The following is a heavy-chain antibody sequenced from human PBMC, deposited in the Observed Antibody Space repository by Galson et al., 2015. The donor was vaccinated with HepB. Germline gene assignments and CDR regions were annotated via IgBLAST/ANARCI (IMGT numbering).Heavy chain of an antibody. J-gene: IGHJ4*02. V-gene: IGHV1-18*01. CDR3: ARDSWSRQLVGFDY. Sequence: SVKVSCKASGYTFTSYGISWVRQAPGQGLEWMGWISAYNGNTNYAQKLQGRVTMTTDTSTSTAYMELRSLRSDDTAVYYCARDSWSRQLVGFDYWGQGTLVTVSS. D-gene: IGHD6-6*01. CDR2: ISAYNGNT. CDR1: GYTFTSYG.